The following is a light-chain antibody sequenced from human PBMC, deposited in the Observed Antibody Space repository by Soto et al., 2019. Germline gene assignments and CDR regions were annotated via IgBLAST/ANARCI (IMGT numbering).Light chain of an antibody. V-gene: IGKV1-5*03. Sequence: DIQMTQSPSTLSASVGATATINCRASQDIGTWLAWYQQKPEKAPKVLIYRASHLESGVPSRFSASGSGTEFSLTINSLQADDFATYYCQQYHIYSWTFGQGTKVDI. J-gene: IGKJ1*01. CDR3: QQYHIYSWT. CDR2: RAS. CDR1: QDIGTW.